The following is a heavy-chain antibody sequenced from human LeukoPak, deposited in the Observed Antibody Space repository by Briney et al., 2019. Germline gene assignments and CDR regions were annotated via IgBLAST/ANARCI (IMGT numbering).Heavy chain of an antibody. J-gene: IGHJ4*02. D-gene: IGHD2-2*01. CDR2: IYYSGST. CDR3: ARGPSSTSPFDY. V-gene: IGHV4-59*01. CDR1: GGSISSYY. Sequence: SETQSLTCTVPGGSISSYYWSWIRQPPGKGLEWIGYIYYSGSTNYNPSLKSRVTISVDTSKNQFSLKLSSVTAADTAVYYCARGPSSTSPFDYWGQGTLVTVPS.